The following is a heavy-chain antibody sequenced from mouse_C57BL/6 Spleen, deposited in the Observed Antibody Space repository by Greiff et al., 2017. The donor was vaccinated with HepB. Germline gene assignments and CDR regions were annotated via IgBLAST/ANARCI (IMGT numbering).Heavy chain of an antibody. J-gene: IGHJ2*01. CDR1: GYTFTGYW. CDR3: ARSGVGPYYFDY. V-gene: IGHV1-9*01. CDR2: ILPGSGTT. Sequence: QVQLQQSGAELMKPGASVKLSCKATGYTFTGYWIEWVKQRPGHGLEWIGEILPGSGTTSYNQKFKGKATLTVDQSSSTAYMQLNSLTSEDSAVYYCARSGVGPYYFDYWGQGTTLTVSS. D-gene: IGHD3-1*01.